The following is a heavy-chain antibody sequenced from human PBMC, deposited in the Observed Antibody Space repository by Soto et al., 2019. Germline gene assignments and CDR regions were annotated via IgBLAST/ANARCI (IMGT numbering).Heavy chain of an antibody. Sequence: VQLLQSGAEVKKPGSSVKVSGEASGGTFRTYAISWVRQAPGQGLEWMGEIIPIFGTMNYAQKFQGRLTITADESTATVYMDLRSLRSDDTALYYCAKGAVAGTPTSYYYYGMDVWGQGTTVTVSS. J-gene: IGHJ6*02. D-gene: IGHD6-19*01. CDR1: GGTFRTYA. CDR2: IIPIFGTM. V-gene: IGHV1-69*12. CDR3: AKGAVAGTPTSYYYYGMDV.